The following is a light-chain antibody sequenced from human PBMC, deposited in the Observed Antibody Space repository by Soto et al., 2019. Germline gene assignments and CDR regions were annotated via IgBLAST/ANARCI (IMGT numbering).Light chain of an antibody. J-gene: IGLJ1*01. CDR1: SRDVGSYNL. Sequence: QSALTQPASVSGSPGQSIAISYTGASRDVGSYNLVSWYQQHPGKAPKLMVYEVSKRPSGVSNRFSGSKSGNTASLTISGLESEDEADYYCCSYAGSSTYVFGSGTKLTVL. CDR3: CSYAGSSTYV. CDR2: EVS. V-gene: IGLV2-23*02.